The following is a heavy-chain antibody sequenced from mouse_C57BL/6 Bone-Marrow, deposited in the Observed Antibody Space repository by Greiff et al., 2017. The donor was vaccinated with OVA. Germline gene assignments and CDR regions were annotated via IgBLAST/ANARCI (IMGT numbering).Heavy chain of an antibody. CDR1: GYTFTSYW. J-gene: IGHJ3*01. Sequence: VQLQQSGTVLARPGASVKMSCKTSGYTFTSYWMHWVKQRPGQGLEWIGAIYPGNSDTSYNQKFKGKAKLTAVTSASTAYMELSSLTYEDSAVYYCTRSENYATLAGFAYWGQGTLVAVSA. D-gene: IGHD2-4*01. V-gene: IGHV1-5*01. CDR3: TRSENYATLAGFAY. CDR2: IYPGNSDT.